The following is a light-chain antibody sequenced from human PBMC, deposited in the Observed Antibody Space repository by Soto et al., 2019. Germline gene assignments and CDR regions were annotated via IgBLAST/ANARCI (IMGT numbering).Light chain of an antibody. V-gene: IGLV2-8*01. CDR3: SSFAGSNSYV. J-gene: IGLJ1*01. CDR2: EVS. Sequence: QSALTQPPSASGSPGQSVTISCTGTSSDVGGYNYVSWYQQHPGKAPKLMIYEVSKRPSGVPDRFSGSKSGNTASLTVSGLQVEGEADYYCSSFAGSNSYVLGTGTKLTVL. CDR1: SSDVGGYNY.